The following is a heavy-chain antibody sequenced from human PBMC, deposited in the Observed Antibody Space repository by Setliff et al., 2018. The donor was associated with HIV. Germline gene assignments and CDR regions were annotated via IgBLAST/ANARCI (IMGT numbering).Heavy chain of an antibody. Sequence: SETLSLTCAVYGGSFSDYSWSWIRQPPGKGLEWIGEIRYSGSTNYNPSLKSRVTISIDTSKNQFSLRLTSVTAADTAVYYCAKSPGFSGYGGSGWGQGTLVTVSS. CDR1: GGSFSDYS. J-gene: IGHJ4*02. D-gene: IGHD5-12*01. V-gene: IGHV4-34*01. CDR3: AKSPGFSGYGGSG. CDR2: IRYSGST.